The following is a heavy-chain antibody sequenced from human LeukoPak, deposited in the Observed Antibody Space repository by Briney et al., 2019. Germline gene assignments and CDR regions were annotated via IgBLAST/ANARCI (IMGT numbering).Heavy chain of an antibody. D-gene: IGHD2-2*01. J-gene: IGHJ4*02. CDR1: GYTFTSYD. Sequence: ASVKLSCKASGYTFTSYDMNWVRQATGQGLEWMGWMNPNSGNTGYAQKFQGRVTMTRNTSISTAYMELSSLRSEDTAEYYCARGGTYCSSTSCSFFDYWGQGTLVTVSS. CDR2: MNPNSGNT. CDR3: ARGGTYCSSTSCSFFDY. V-gene: IGHV1-8*01.